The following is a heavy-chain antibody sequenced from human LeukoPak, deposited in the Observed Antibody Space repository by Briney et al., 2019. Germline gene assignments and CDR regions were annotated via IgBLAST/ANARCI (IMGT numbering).Heavy chain of an antibody. CDR2: ISPYNGNT. V-gene: IGHV1-18*01. Sequence: GASVKVSFTSSGYTFTSFGSTWVRQSPGQGLEWMGWISPYNGNTKYAQSLQGRVTMTTDTSTSTAYMEVRSLRSDDTAVYYCARDPSGLGDAFDIWGQGRMLTLSS. CDR3: ARDPSGLGDAFDI. J-gene: IGHJ3*02. CDR1: GYTFTSFG. D-gene: IGHD3/OR15-3a*01.